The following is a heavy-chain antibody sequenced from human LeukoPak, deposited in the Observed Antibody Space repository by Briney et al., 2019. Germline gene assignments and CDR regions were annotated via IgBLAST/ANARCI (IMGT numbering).Heavy chain of an antibody. V-gene: IGHV4-39*01. CDR3: ARRSAAGNSGKWFDP. CDR1: GGSINSSSYY. D-gene: IGHD6-13*01. CDR2: IHYSGST. J-gene: IGHJ5*02. Sequence: PSETLSLTCTVSGGSINSSSYYWGWIRQPPGKGLEWIGSIHYSGSTYYNPSLKSRVTISVDTSKNQFSLKLNSVTAADTAVYYCARRSAAGNSGKWFDPWGQGTLVTVSS.